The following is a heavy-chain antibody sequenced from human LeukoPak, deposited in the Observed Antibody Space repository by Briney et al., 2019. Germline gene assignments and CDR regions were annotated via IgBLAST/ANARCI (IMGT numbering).Heavy chain of an antibody. D-gene: IGHD3-22*01. V-gene: IGHV4-34*01. J-gene: IGHJ4*02. CDR2: INHSGST. CDR3: ARHPRDDSSGSIDY. CDR1: GGSFSGYY. Sequence: SETLSLTCAVYGGSFSGYYWSWIRQPPGKGLEWIGEINHSGSTNYNPSLKSRVTISVDTSKNQFSLKLSSVTAADTAVYYCARHPRDDSSGSIDYWGQGTLVTVSS.